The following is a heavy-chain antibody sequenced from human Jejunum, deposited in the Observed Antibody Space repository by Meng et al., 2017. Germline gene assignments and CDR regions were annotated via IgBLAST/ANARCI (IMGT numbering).Heavy chain of an antibody. V-gene: IGHV3-23*01. CDR1: GFTLGSFA. CDR2: ILDRDGKT. CDR3: ANRAWLES. Sequence: GGSLRLSCVVSGFTLGSFAMQWARQAPGKGLEWVSVILDRDGKTYYADSVKGRFTISRDNSKNTLYLQMNSLRVDDTAVYYCANRAWLESWGQGTLVTVSS. J-gene: IGHJ5*01. D-gene: IGHD3-10*01.